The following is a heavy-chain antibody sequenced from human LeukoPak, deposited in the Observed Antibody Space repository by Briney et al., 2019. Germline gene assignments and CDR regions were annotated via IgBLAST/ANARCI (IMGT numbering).Heavy chain of an antibody. D-gene: IGHD5-18*01. CDR3: ARSGYSYGGNYFDY. Sequence: SETLSLTCTVSGGSISSYYWMWIRQPPGKGLEWIGYIYYSGSTNYNPSLKSRVTISVDTSKNQFSLKLSSVTAADTAVYYCARSGYSYGGNYFDYWGQGTLVTVSS. V-gene: IGHV4-59*01. CDR1: GGSISSYY. J-gene: IGHJ4*02. CDR2: IYYSGST.